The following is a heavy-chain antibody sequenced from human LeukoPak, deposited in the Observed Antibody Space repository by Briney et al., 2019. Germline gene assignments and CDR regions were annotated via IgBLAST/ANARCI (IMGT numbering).Heavy chain of an antibody. CDR1: GGSISSSSYY. CDR2: IYYSGST. CDR3: ARHGDSSSWFANPMYYFDY. D-gene: IGHD6-13*01. J-gene: IGHJ4*02. V-gene: IGHV4-39*01. Sequence: PSETLSLTCTVSGGSISSSSYYWGWIRQPPGKGLEWIRSIYYSGSTYYNPSLKSRVTISVDTSKNQFSLKLSSVTAADTAVYYCARHGDSSSWFANPMYYFDYWGQGTLVTVSS.